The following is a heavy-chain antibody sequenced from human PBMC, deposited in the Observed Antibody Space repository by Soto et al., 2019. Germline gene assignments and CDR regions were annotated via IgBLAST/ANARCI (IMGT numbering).Heavy chain of an antibody. CDR1: GFTFSDYY. CDR3: TISIPGTTASDY. CDR2: SRDKGNSYST. D-gene: IGHD1-7*01. J-gene: IGHJ4*02. Sequence: EVQLVESGGGLVQPGGSPRLSCAGSGFTFSDYYIDWVRQAPGKWLEWVGRSRDKGNSYSTVYAACVKGRFTVSRDAPKTSLYLQMYSLKTEQPATYYCTISIPGTTASDYWCQGTEVTVYS. V-gene: IGHV3-72*01.